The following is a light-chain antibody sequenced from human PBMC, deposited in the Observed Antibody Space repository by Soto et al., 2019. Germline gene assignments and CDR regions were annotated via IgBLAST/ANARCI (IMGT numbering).Light chain of an antibody. Sequence: QSVLTQPASVSGSPGQSITISCTGTSSDVGTYNYVSWYQQHPGKPPKLMIYDVSDRPSGVSSRFSGSKSGNTASLTISGLQAEDEADYYCISYTCTSTYVFGTGTKVTVL. J-gene: IGLJ1*01. CDR2: DVS. CDR3: ISYTCTSTYV. CDR1: SSDVGTYNY. V-gene: IGLV2-14*03.